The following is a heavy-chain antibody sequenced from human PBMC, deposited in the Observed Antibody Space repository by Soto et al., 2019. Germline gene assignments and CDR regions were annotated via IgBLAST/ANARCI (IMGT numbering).Heavy chain of an antibody. J-gene: IGHJ6*02. D-gene: IGHD4-17*01. CDR2: ITPIFGTA. CDR1: GGTFSSYA. CDR3: AILLMTTVTMDV. Sequence: SVKVSCKASGGTFSSYAISWVRQAPGQGLEWMGGITPIFGTANYAQKFQGRVTITADKSTSTAYMELSSLRSEDTAVYYCAILLMTTVTMDVWGQGTTVTVSS. V-gene: IGHV1-69*06.